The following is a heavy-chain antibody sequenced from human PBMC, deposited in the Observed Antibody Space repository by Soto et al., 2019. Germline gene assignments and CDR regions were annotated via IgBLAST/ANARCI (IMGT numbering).Heavy chain of an antibody. J-gene: IGHJ3*02. Sequence: ASVKVSCKASGYTFTTYPMHWVRQAPGQRLEWMGWINTGNGDTKYSQTFQGRVTINRDTSASTVYMELSSLRSEDTAVYYCARKGRYGYYVEAFEIWGQGTMVTV. CDR1: GYTFTTYP. V-gene: IGHV1-3*04. CDR2: INTGNGDT. D-gene: IGHD4-17*01. CDR3: ARKGRYGYYVEAFEI.